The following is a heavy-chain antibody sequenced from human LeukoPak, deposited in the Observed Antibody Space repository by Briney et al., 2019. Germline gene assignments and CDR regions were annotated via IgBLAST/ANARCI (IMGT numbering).Heavy chain of an antibody. CDR1: GYTFTSYA. V-gene: IGHV7-4-1*02. D-gene: IGHD6-13*01. Sequence: ASVKVSCKASGYTFTSYAMNWVRQAPGQGLEWMGWINTNTGNPTYAQGFTGRFVFSLDTSVSTAYLQISSLKAEDTAVYYCAREEPPSSIAAAGTGIWYWGQGTLVTVSS. CDR2: INTNTGNP. CDR3: AREEPPSSIAAAGTGIWY. J-gene: IGHJ4*02.